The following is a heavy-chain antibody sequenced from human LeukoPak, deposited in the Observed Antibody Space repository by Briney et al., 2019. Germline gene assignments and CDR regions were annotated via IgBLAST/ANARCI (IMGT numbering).Heavy chain of an antibody. D-gene: IGHD3-10*01. V-gene: IGHV3-30*04. J-gene: IGHJ4*02. CDR3: ARDSSMLRGPLVIYYFDF. Sequence: QPGGSLRLSCAASGFTFSSYAMHWVRQAPGKGLEWVAVMSDDGSNKYYADSVKGRFTISRDNSKNTLYLQMNSLRVEDTAVYYCARDSSMLRGPLVIYYFDFWGQGTLVTVSS. CDR2: MSDDGSNK. CDR1: GFTFSSYA.